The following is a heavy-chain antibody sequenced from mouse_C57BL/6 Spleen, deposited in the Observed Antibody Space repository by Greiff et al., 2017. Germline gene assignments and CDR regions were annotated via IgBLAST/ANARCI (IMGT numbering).Heavy chain of an antibody. CDR1: GFTFSSYG. J-gene: IGHJ4*01. V-gene: IGHV5-6*02. CDR2: ISSGGSDT. CDR3: ARRTTVEATDYAMDY. D-gene: IGHD1-1*01. Sequence: EVMLVESGGDLVKPGGSLKLSCAASGFTFSSYGMSWVRQTPDKRLEWVATISSGGSDTYYPDSVKGRFTISSDDDKNTLYLQMSSLKSEDTAMYYCARRTTVEATDYAMDYWGQGTSVTVSS.